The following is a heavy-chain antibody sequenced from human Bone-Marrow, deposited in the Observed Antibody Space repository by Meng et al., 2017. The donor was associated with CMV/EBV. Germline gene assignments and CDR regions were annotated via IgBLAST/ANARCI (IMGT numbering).Heavy chain of an antibody. CDR2: IHYSGST. Sequence: SETLSLTCSVSGGSISGYYWSWIRQPPGKGLEWTGYIHYSGSTNYNPSLKSRVTISVDTSKNQFSLKLSSVTAADTAVYYCARGGGYYNYYYYGMDVWGQGTTVTVSS. CDR3: ARGGGYYNYYYYGMDV. J-gene: IGHJ6*02. D-gene: IGHD3-22*01. CDR1: GGSISGYY. V-gene: IGHV4-59*01.